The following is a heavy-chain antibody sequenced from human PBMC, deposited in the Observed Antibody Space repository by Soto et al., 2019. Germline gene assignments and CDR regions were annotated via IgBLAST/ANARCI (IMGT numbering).Heavy chain of an antibody. CDR1: GYTFTSYY. D-gene: IGHD6-13*01. Sequence: GASVKVSCKASGYTFTSYYMHWVRQAPGQGLEWMGIINPSGGSTSYAQKFQGRVTMTRDTSTSTVYMELSSLRSEDTAVYYCARDRDIAEAGHHFDEWGQGTLVTVSS. J-gene: IGHJ4*02. V-gene: IGHV1-46*03. CDR2: INPSGGST. CDR3: ARDRDIAEAGHHFDE.